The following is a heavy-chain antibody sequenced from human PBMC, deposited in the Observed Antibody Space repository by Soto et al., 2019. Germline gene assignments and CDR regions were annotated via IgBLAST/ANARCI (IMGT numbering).Heavy chain of an antibody. CDR2: ITDNGGST. Sequence: GGSLRLTCAASGFPVSRGCMSWVRQPPGKGLEWVSLITDNGGSTYYADSVKGRFTISRDNTKNTLFLQMNSLRAEDTAVYYCAKEWSTETVFDYFGQGALVTLSS. J-gene: IGHJ4*02. CDR1: GFPVSRGC. D-gene: IGHD4-4*01. CDR3: AKEWSTETVFDY. V-gene: IGHV3-23*01.